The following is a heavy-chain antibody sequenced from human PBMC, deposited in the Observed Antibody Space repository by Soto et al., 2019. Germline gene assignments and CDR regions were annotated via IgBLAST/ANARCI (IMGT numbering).Heavy chain of an antibody. Sequence: SETLSLTCAVSGGSISSGTWWSWVRQPPGRGLEWIGEIYHSGSPNYNPSIKSRVTMSVDKSKNLFSLRLSSVTAADSALYYCARRVPAAPNWFDPWGQGTLVTVSS. CDR2: IYHSGSP. V-gene: IGHV4-4*02. CDR1: GGSISSGTW. CDR3: ARRVPAAPNWFDP. J-gene: IGHJ5*02. D-gene: IGHD2-2*01.